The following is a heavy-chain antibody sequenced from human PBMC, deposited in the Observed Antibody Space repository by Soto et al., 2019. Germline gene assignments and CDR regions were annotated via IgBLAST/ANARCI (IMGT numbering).Heavy chain of an antibody. CDR1: GGSISSSSYY. V-gene: IGHV4-39*01. Sequence: QLQLQESGPGLVKPSETLSLTCTVSGGSISSSSYYWGWIRQPPGKGLEWIGCIYYSGSTYYRPSLKSGVTISVDTSKNQFSLKLSSVTAADTAVYYCARSIVPKGALGFDYWGQGTLVTVSS. J-gene: IGHJ4*02. CDR2: IYYSGST. D-gene: IGHD2-8*01. CDR3: ARSIVPKGALGFDY.